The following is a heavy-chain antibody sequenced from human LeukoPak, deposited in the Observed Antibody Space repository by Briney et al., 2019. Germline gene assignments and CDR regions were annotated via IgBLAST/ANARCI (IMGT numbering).Heavy chain of an antibody. CDR1: GGSISTYY. V-gene: IGHV4-59*08. D-gene: IGHD6-19*01. J-gene: IGHJ4*02. CDR2: VYYSGAT. Sequence: SETPSLTCTVSGGSISTYYWSWIRQPPGKGLEWIGYVYYSGATNYNPSLKSRVTISLETSKNQFSLRLTSVTAADTAVYYCARRVAVTGIYCFDHWGQGTPVTVSS. CDR3: ARRVAVTGIYCFDH.